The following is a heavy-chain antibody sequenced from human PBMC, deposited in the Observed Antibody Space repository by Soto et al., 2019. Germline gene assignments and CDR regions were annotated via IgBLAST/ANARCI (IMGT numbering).Heavy chain of an antibody. CDR2: ISDGDGAT. D-gene: IGHD3-16*01. J-gene: IGHJ4*02. CDR3: AKGRTFFDF. CDR1: GFAFSDYA. Sequence: EVHLLESGGGLDQPGGSLRLSCAASGFAFSDYAMTWVRQAPGKGLEWVSDISDGDGATHYADSVKGRFTISRDDSKNTLYLQMDSLRAEDAAVYYCAKGRTFFDFWGQGTLVTVSS. V-gene: IGHV3-23*01.